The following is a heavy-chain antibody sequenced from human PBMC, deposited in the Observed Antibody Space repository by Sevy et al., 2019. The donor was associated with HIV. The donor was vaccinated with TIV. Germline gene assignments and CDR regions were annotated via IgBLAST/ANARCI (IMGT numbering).Heavy chain of an antibody. D-gene: IGHD3-22*01. CDR2: ISGGGGNT. V-gene: IGHV3-64*01. CDR3: ARKYHDTSGYPRYSMDV. J-gene: IGHJ6*02. CDR1: GFTFSTYA. Sequence: GGSLRLSCAASGFTFSTYAMYWVRQAPGKGLEYVSAISGGGGNTYYGTSVKGSFTVSRDNAKNTLYLQMGSLRAEDMAVYFGARKYHDTSGYPRYSMDVGGQGTTVTVSS.